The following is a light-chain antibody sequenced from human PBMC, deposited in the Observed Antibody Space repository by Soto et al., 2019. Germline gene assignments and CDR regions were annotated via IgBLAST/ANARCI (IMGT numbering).Light chain of an antibody. CDR1: SSDVGSYNL. Sequence: QSALTQPASVSGSPGQSITISCTGTSSDVGSYNLVSWYQQYPGRAPKVIIYEGSKRPSGVSNRFSGSNSGNTASLRISGLQAEDEADYYCCSYTGSNAPWVFGGGTKLTVL. J-gene: IGLJ3*02. CDR3: CSYTGSNAPWV. V-gene: IGLV2-23*01. CDR2: EGS.